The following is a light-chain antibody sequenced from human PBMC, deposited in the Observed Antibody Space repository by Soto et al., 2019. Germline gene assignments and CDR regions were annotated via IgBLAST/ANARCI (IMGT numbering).Light chain of an antibody. CDR2: GAS. J-gene: IGKJ1*01. CDR1: QSVSSTY. V-gene: IGKV3-20*01. CDR3: QQYGSSRWT. Sequence: EIVLTQSPDTLSLFPGERATLSCRASQSVSSTYLAWYQQKLGQAPRLLIFGASSRATGIPDRFSGSGSGTDFTLPISRLEPEDFAVYYCQQYGSSRWTFGQGTKVDIK.